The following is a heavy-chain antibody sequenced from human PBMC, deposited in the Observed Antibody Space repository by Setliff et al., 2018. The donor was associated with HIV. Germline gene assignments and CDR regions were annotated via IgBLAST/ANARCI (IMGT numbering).Heavy chain of an antibody. D-gene: IGHD3-10*01. J-gene: IGHJ4*02. V-gene: IGHV4-61*09. CDR3: ARTYGSGSYYQGRYFDY. CDR1: GGSISSRTYY. CDR2: IYATGST. Sequence: PSETLSLTCTVSGGSISSRTYYWSWIRQPAGKGPEWIGHIYATGSTNYNPSLKSRLTISMDTSKNQFSLNLSSVTAADTAVYYCARTYGSGSYYQGRYFDYWGQGTLVTVSS.